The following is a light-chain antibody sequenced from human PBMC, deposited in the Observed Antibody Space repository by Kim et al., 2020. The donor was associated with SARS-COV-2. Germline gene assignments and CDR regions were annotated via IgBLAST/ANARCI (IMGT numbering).Light chain of an antibody. CDR1: SSNIGGHT. Sequence: QSVLTQSPSASGAPGQRVTLSCSGSSSNIGGHTVNWYLQLPGTAPKLLIYNNDQRPPGVPDRYSGSKSGTSASLAISGLQSEDEAHYYCSTWDDSLDGWVFGGGTQLTVL. V-gene: IGLV1-44*01. CDR3: STWDDSLDGWV. CDR2: NND. J-gene: IGLJ3*02.